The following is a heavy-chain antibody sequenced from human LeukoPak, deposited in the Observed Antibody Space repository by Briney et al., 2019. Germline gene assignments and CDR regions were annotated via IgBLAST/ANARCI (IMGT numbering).Heavy chain of an antibody. CDR1: GGSISSHY. CDR2: IYYSGST. CDR3: ARHLVPYYDSSGYYDYYGMDV. Sequence: SETLSLTCTVSGGSISSHYWSWIRQPPGKGLEWVGYIYYSGSTNYNPSLKSRVTISVDTSKNQFSLKLNSVTAADTAVYYCARHLVPYYDSSGYYDYYGMDVWGQGTTVTVSS. J-gene: IGHJ6*02. V-gene: IGHV4-59*11. D-gene: IGHD3-22*01.